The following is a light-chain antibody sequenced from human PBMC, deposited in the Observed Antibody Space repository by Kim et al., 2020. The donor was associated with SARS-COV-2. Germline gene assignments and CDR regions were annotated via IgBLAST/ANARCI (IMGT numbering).Light chain of an antibody. V-gene: IGKV3-20*01. CDR1: QSISSSY. CDR3: HHYGSSPYT. J-gene: IGKJ2*01. CDR2: GVS. Sequence: EIVLTQSPGTLSLSPGERATLSCRASQSISSSYLAWHQQKPGQAPRLLIFGVSSRATGIPDRFSGSGSGTDFTLTISRLEPEDFAVYYCHHYGSSPYTFGQGAKLEI.